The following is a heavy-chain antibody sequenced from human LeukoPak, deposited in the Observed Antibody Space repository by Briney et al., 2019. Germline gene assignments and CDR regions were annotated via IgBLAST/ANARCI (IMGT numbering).Heavy chain of an antibody. Sequence: ASVKVSCKASGYTFTSYGISWVRQAPGQGLEWMGWISAYNGYTNYARKLQGRVTMTTDTSTSTAYMELRSLRSDDTAVYYCARDLHGYCSGGSCSNNNWFDPWGQGTLVTVSS. CDR1: GYTFTSYG. D-gene: IGHD2-15*01. J-gene: IGHJ5*02. CDR2: ISAYNGYT. V-gene: IGHV1-18*01. CDR3: ARDLHGYCSGGSCSNNNWFDP.